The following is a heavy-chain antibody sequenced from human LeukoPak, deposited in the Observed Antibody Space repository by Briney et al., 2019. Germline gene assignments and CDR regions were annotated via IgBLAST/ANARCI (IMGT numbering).Heavy chain of an antibody. CDR2: IRYDGGSQ. V-gene: IGHV3-30*02. D-gene: IGHD6-13*01. Sequence: GGSLRLSCAASGFTFISYGMHWVRQAPGKGLEWVAFIRYDGGSQDYADSVKGRFTISRDNSNNVVYLQMNSLRAEDTAVYYCAKGWSSSWPQAGAFDNWGQGTMVTVSS. CDR1: GFTFISYG. CDR3: AKGWSSSWPQAGAFDN. J-gene: IGHJ3*02.